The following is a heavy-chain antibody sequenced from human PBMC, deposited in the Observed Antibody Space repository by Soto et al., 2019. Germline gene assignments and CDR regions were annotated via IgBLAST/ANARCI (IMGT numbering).Heavy chain of an antibody. CDR1: GYTFTSYA. J-gene: IGHJ6*02. CDR2: INAGNCNT. CDR3: ARLATVTTPRGGMDL. D-gene: IGHD4-17*01. V-gene: IGHV1-3*05. Sequence: QVQLVQSGAEEKKPGASVKVSCKASGYTFTSYAMHWVRQAPGQRLEWMGWINAGNCNTKYSQKFQGRVTINRDTSARTAYMELSSLRSEDTAVYYSARLATVTTPRGGMDLWGQGTTVTVSS.